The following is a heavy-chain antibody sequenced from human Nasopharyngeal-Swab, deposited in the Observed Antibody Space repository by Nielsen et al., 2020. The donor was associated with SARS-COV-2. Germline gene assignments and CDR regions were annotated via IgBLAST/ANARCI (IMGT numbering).Heavy chain of an antibody. D-gene: IGHD6-19*01. V-gene: IGHV1-8*01. CDR2: MNPNSGNT. CDR1: GYTFITYD. Sequence: ASVKVSCKASGYTFITYDINWVRQAPGQGLEWMGWMNPNSGNTGYAQKLQGRVTMTRNTSISTAYMELSSLISDDTAVYYCARSYSSGWLRGNWFDPWDQGTLVTVSS. J-gene: IGHJ5*02. CDR3: ARSYSSGWLRGNWFDP.